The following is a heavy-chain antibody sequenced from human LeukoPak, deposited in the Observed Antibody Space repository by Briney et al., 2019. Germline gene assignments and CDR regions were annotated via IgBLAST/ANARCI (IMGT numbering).Heavy chain of an antibody. CDR1: GFTFEDYA. V-gene: IGHV3-9*01. CDR3: AEGQYTSLVLPDAT. CDR2: ISWNSGSI. D-gene: IGHD2-2*01. J-gene: IGHJ4*02. Sequence: GGSLRLSCAASGFTFEDYAMHWVRQAPGKGLEWVSGISWNSGSIGYADSAKGRFTISRDNAKNSLYLQMNNLRPEDTALYYCAEGQYTSLVLPDATWGQGTLVTVSS.